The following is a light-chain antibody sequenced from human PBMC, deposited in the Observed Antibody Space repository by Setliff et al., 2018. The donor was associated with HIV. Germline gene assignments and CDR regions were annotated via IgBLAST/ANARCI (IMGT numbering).Light chain of an antibody. J-gene: IGLJ1*01. CDR3: SSYAITNTLP. CDR1: SSNIGSND. Sequence: QSVLTQPPSASGTPGQRVTISCSGSSSNIGSNDVSWFQQLPGTAPKLLIYRNKQRPSGISSRFSGSKSGNTASLTISGLQAEDEAEYYCSSYAITNTLPFGTGTKV. V-gene: IGLV1-47*01. CDR2: RNK.